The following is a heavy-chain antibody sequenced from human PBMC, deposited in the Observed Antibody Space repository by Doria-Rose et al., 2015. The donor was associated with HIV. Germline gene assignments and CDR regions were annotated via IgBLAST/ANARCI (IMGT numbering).Heavy chain of an antibody. CDR3: ASQWERSSFDY. V-gene: IGHV1-69*02. Sequence: YTISWVRQAPGQGLEWMGRIIPILDIVNYALRFQGRVTITADESTSTAYMELSSLRSEDTAVYYCASQWERSSFDYWGQGTLVTVSS. CDR1: YT. J-gene: IGHJ4*02. D-gene: IGHD1-26*01. CDR2: IIPILDIV.